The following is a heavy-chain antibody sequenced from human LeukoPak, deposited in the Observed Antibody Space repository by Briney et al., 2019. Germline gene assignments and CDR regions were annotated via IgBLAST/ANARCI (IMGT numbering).Heavy chain of an antibody. Sequence: SETLSLTCAVYGGSFSGYYWSWIRQPPGKGLEWIGEINHSGSTNYNPSLKSRVTMSLDTSKNQFSLRLSSVTAADTAVYYCARGSIAYYYMDVWGKGTTVTISS. CDR3: ARGSIAYYYMDV. CDR1: GGSFSGYY. V-gene: IGHV4-34*01. CDR2: INHSGST. J-gene: IGHJ6*03. D-gene: IGHD3-22*01.